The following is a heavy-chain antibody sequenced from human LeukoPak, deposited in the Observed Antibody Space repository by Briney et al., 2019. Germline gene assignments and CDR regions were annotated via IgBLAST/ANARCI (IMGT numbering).Heavy chain of an antibody. J-gene: IGHJ4*02. V-gene: IGHV3-23*01. Sequence: GGSLRLSCAASGFTFSNYAMSWVRQAPGKGLEWVSAISGSGDSTYYADSVKGRFTISRDNSNNTLYLQMNSLRAEDTAVYYCAKGAASRGYTYVANWGQGTLVTVSS. CDR2: ISGSGDST. CDR1: GFTFSNYA. CDR3: AKGAASRGYTYVAN. D-gene: IGHD5-18*01.